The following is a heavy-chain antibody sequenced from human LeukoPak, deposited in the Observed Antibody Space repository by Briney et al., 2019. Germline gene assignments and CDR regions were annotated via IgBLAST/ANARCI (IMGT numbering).Heavy chain of an antibody. Sequence: SETPSLTCAVSGGSISSGGYSWSWIRQPPGKGLEWIGYIYHSGSTYYNPSLKSRVTISVDRSKNQFSLKLSSVTAADTAVYYCARAGFLEWLSTFDYWGQGTLVTVSS. CDR1: GGSISSGGYS. CDR3: ARAGFLEWLSTFDY. CDR2: IYHSGST. V-gene: IGHV4-30-2*01. D-gene: IGHD3-3*01. J-gene: IGHJ4*02.